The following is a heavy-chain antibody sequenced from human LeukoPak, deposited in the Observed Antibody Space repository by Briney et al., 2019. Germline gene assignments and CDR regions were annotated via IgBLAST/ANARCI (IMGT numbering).Heavy chain of an antibody. V-gene: IGHV1-18*01. Sequence: ASVKVSCKASGYTFTSYGISWVRQAPGQGLEWMGWISAYNGNTNYAQKLQGRVTMTTDTSTSTAYMELRSLRSDDTAVYYCARTHNTYYYYYYMDVWGKGTTVTVSS. CDR2: ISAYNGNT. D-gene: IGHD2-2*02. CDR3: ARTHNTYYYYYYMDV. CDR1: GYTFTSYG. J-gene: IGHJ6*03.